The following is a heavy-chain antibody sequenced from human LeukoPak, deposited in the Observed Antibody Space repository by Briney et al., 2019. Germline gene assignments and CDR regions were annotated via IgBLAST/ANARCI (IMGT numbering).Heavy chain of an antibody. Sequence: SETLSLTCTVSGGSISSYYWSWIRQPPGKGLEWIGYIYHSGSTYYNPSLKSRVTISVDRSKNQFSLKLSSVTAADTAVYYCAISIVGANSFDYWGQGTLVTVSS. D-gene: IGHD1-26*01. CDR2: IYHSGST. V-gene: IGHV4-59*12. J-gene: IGHJ4*02. CDR3: AISIVGANSFDY. CDR1: GGSISSYY.